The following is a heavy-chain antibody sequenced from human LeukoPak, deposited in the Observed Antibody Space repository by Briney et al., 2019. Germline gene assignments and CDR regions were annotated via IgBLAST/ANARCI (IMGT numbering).Heavy chain of an antibody. V-gene: IGHV1-2*02. CDR1: GYTFTGYY. J-gene: IGHJ3*02. Sequence: GASVKVSCKASGYTFTGYYMHWVRQVPEQGLEWMGWINPNSGGTTYAQNFQGRVTMTRDTSISTAYMELSRLRSDDTAVYYCARDSVSSSFDAFDTWGLGTMVTVSS. D-gene: IGHD6-13*01. CDR3: ARDSVSSSFDAFDT. CDR2: INPNSGGT.